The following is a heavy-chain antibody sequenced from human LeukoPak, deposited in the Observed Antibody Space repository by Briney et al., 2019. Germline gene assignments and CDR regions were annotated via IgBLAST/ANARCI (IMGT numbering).Heavy chain of an antibody. Sequence: PSETLSLTCTVSGGSISSYYWSWIRQPPGKGLEWIGYIYYSGSTNYNPSLKSRATISVDTSKNQFSLKLSSVTAADTAVYYCARVGETDAFDIWGQGTMVTVSS. CDR2: IYYSGST. CDR3: ARVGETDAFDI. CDR1: GGSISSYY. J-gene: IGHJ3*02. V-gene: IGHV4-59*01. D-gene: IGHD3-10*01.